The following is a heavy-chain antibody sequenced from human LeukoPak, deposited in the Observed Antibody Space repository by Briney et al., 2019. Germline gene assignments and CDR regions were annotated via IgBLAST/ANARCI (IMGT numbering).Heavy chain of an antibody. Sequence: EESLKISCKGSGYRFTSYWISWVRQMPGKGLEWMGRIDPSDSHTNYSPSFQGHVTISADKSISTAYLQWSSMKASDTAMYYCARHVYCSSTSCYAAFDIWGQGTMVTVSS. CDR3: ARHVYCSSTSCYAAFDI. CDR2: IDPSDSHT. CDR1: GYRFTSYW. J-gene: IGHJ3*02. D-gene: IGHD2-2*01. V-gene: IGHV5-10-1*01.